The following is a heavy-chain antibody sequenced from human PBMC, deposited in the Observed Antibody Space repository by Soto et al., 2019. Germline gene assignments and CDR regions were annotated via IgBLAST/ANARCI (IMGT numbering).Heavy chain of an antibody. CDR1: GFTFDDYA. Sequence: EVQLVESGGGLVQPGRSLRLSCAASGFTFDDYAMHWVRRAPGKGLEWVSGISWNSGSIGYADSVKGRFTISRDNAKNSLYLQMNSLRAEDTALYYCAKGYYGSGSRYYFDYWGQGTLVTVSS. J-gene: IGHJ4*02. CDR3: AKGYYGSGSRYYFDY. V-gene: IGHV3-9*01. D-gene: IGHD3-10*01. CDR2: ISWNSGSI.